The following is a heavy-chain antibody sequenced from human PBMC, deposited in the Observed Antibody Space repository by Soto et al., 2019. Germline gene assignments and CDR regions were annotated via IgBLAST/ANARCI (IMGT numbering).Heavy chain of an antibody. V-gene: IGHV2-5*02. J-gene: IGHJ4*02. D-gene: IGHD3-3*01. CDR3: AHRVLRTVFGLVTTTAIYFDF. CDR2: IYWADDK. CDR1: GFSLTTSGVG. Sequence: QITLNESGPTVVRPTETLTLTCRFSGFSLTTSGVGVGWIRQSPGKAPEWLALIYWADDKRYSASLKSRLTITKYTSKNQVVLTVSDLDPTDTATYYCAHRVLRTVFGLVTTTAIYFDFWGQGTPVAVSS.